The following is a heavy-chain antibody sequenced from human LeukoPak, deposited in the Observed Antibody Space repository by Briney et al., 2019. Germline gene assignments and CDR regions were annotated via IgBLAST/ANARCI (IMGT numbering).Heavy chain of an antibody. CDR3: ARVGDHFHWYLDL. CDR1: GFTVSTNY. CDR2: LYSGSST. D-gene: IGHD3-3*02. J-gene: IGHJ2*01. Sequence: GGSLRLSCAASGFTVSTNYMNWVRQAPGKGLEWVSILYSGSSTYYADSVEGRFTISRDSSKNTLFLQMNDLRAEDTTVYYCARVGDHFHWYLDLWGRGTLVTVSS. V-gene: IGHV3-53*01.